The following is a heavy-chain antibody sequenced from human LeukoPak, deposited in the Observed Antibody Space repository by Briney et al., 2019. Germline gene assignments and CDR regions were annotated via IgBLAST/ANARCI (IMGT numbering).Heavy chain of an antibody. CDR2: ISADNGNT. CDR3: ARDWAPLSGNYYDAWFDP. J-gene: IGHJ5*02. CDR1: GGTFSSYA. D-gene: IGHD1-26*01. Sequence: ASVKVSCKASGGTFSSYAISWVRQAPGQGLKWMGWISADNGNTKYAQKLQGRVTMTTDTSTSTAYMELRSLRSDNTAVYYCARDWAPLSGNYYDAWFDPWGQGTLVTVSS. V-gene: IGHV1-18*01.